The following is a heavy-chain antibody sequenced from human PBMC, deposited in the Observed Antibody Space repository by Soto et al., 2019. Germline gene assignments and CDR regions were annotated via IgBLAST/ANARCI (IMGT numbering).Heavy chain of an antibody. J-gene: IGHJ4*02. CDR3: AKELPPSLYGDYPYYFDY. CDR2: ISGSGGST. V-gene: IGHV3-23*01. D-gene: IGHD4-17*01. Sequence: EVQLLESGGGLVQPGGSLRLSCAASGFTFSSYAMSWVRQAPGKGLEWVSAISGSGGSTYYADSVKGRFTISRDNSKNTLYLQMNSLRAEDTAVYYCAKELPPSLYGDYPYYFDYWGQGTLVTVSS. CDR1: GFTFSSYA.